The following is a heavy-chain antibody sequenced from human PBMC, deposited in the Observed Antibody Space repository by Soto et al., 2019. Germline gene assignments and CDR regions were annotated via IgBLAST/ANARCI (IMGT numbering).Heavy chain of an antibody. CDR1: GGSISSGGYY. D-gene: IGHD2-2*01. CDR3: AREYRDIVVVPAAIWFDP. CDR2: IYYSGST. V-gene: IGHV4-31*03. Sequence: PSETLSLTCTVSGGSISSGGYYWSWIRQHPGKGLEWIGYIYYSGSTYYNPSLKSRVTISVDTSKNQFSLKLSSVTAADTAVYYCAREYRDIVVVPAAIWFDPWGQGTLVTVSS. J-gene: IGHJ5*02.